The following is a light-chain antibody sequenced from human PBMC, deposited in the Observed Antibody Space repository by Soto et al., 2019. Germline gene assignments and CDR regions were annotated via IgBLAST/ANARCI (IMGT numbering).Light chain of an antibody. CDR1: QSVSGNY. CDR2: NAS. J-gene: IGKJ5*01. CDR3: QQRGDWPPIT. Sequence: EVVMTQSPGTLSLSPGEAATLSCSDSQSVSGNYLAWYQQKPGQPPRLLIYNASNRTTGIPARFSGSGSGTDFTLTISSLEPEDFAVYYCQQRGDWPPITFGQGTRLEIK. V-gene: IGKV3-11*01.